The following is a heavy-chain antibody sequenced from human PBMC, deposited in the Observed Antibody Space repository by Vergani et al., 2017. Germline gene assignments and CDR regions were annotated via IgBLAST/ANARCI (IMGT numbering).Heavy chain of an antibody. CDR1: GESIRSGSHY. D-gene: IGHD3-22*01. CDR2: IHTGGST. V-gene: IGHV4-61*02. CDR3: ARVFDLTSRITMIVVADSCFDI. J-gene: IGHJ3*02. Sequence: QVKLQESVPGLLKPPQTLSLSCTVSGESIRSGSHYWSWIRQPAGKWPEWIGHIHTGGSTDRNPPFKCRVSIAVDTSKRQFSLKLSSVTAADTAVYYCARVFDLTSRITMIVVADSCFDICGEGKMVTVYS.